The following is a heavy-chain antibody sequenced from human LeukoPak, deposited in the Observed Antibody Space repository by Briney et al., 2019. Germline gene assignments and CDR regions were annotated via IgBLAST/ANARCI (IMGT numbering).Heavy chain of an antibody. CDR1: GLTVSNAW. CDR2: IKSKTDGGTT. J-gene: IGHJ3*02. Sequence: GGSLRLSCAASGLTVSNAWMSWVRQAPGKGLEWVARIKSKTDGGTTDYAAPVKGRFTISRDDSKNTLFLQMNSLKTEDTAVYYCTRHDPRGSYVNDAFDIWGQGTMVTVSS. D-gene: IGHD1-26*01. CDR3: TRHDPRGSYVNDAFDI. V-gene: IGHV3-15*01.